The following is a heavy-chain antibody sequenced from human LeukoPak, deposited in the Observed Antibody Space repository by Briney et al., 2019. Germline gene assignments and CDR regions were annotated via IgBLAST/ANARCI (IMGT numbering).Heavy chain of an antibody. D-gene: IGHD6-19*01. CDR3: ARHRPEAVAGTGAFDI. CDR1: GYSISSGYY. V-gene: IGHV4-38-2*02. J-gene: IGHJ3*02. CDR2: VYHRGST. Sequence: SETLSLTCTVSGYSISSGYYWGWIRQPPGKGLEWVGSVYHRGSTYYNPSLKSRVTISVDTSKNQFSLKLTSVTAADTAVYYCARHRPEAVAGTGAFDIWGQGTMVTVSS.